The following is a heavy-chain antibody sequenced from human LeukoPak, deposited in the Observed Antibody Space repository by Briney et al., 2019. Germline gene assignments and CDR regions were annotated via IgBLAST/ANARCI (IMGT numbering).Heavy chain of an antibody. CDR1: GFTVITND. V-gene: IGHV3-53*01. Sequence: AGGSLRLSCAASGFTVITNDMTWVRQAPGKGLEWVSVLYSDGNTKYADSVQGRFTISRDNSKNTLYLEMNSLSPDYTAVYYCARGVEPLAANTLAYWGQGTLVTVSS. J-gene: IGHJ4*02. CDR2: LYSDGNT. CDR3: ARGVEPLAANTLAY. D-gene: IGHD1-14*01.